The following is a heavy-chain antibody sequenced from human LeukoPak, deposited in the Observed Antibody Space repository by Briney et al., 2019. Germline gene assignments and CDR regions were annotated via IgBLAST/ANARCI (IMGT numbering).Heavy chain of an antibody. J-gene: IGHJ5*02. CDR1: GGSISSYY. Sequence: SETLSLTCTVSGGSISSYYWSWIRQPPGKGLEWIGYIYYSGSTNYNPSLKSRVTISVDTSKNQFSLKLSSVTAADTAVYYCARSVVVPAATTHWFDPWGQGTLVTVSS. CDR2: IYYSGST. V-gene: IGHV4-59*01. CDR3: ARSVVVPAATTHWFDP. D-gene: IGHD2-2*01.